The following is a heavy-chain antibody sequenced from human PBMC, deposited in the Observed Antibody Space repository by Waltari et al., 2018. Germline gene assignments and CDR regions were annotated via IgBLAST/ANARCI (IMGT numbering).Heavy chain of an antibody. CDR2: ISSSSSYI. CDR1: GFTFSSYS. V-gene: IGHV3-21*01. J-gene: IGHJ4*02. Sequence: EVQLVESGGGLVKPGGPLRLSCAASGFTFSSYSMNWVRQAPGKVLGWVSSISSSSSYIYYAYSVKGRFTISRDNAKNSLYLQMNSLRAEDTAVYYCASGTSDWGQGTLVTVSS. CDR3: ASGTSD. D-gene: IGHD1-7*01.